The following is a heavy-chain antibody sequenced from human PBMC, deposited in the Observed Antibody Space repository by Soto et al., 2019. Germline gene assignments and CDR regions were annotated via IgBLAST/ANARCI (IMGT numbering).Heavy chain of an antibody. CDR3: AIRNYYDSSGQYYWYYFVY. CDR1: GFTFSNYA. CDR2: ISSSGVRT. V-gene: IGHV3-23*01. Sequence: EVQLLKSGGGLVQPGGSLRLSCAASGFTFSNYAMAWACQAPGKGLEWVSGISSSGVRTYYADSVVGRFTITRDKSKTTVSLQKHIRRAGHTAVYFCAIRNYYDSSGQYYWYYFVYWGQGSLVTVSS. D-gene: IGHD3-22*01. J-gene: IGHJ4*02.